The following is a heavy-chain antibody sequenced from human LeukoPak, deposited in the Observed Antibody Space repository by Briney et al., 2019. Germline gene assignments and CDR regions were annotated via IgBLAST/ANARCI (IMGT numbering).Heavy chain of an antibody. V-gene: IGHV3-7*01. CDR1: GFTFSSYW. CDR2: IKQDGSEK. CDR3: AKAYEFFYFDY. J-gene: IGHJ4*02. D-gene: IGHD3/OR15-3a*01. Sequence: GGSLRLSCAASGFTFSSYWMSWVRQAPGKGLEWVANIKQDGSEKYYVDSVKGRFTISRDNAKNTLYLQMNSLRAEDTFVYYCAKAYEFFYFDYWGQGTLVTVSS.